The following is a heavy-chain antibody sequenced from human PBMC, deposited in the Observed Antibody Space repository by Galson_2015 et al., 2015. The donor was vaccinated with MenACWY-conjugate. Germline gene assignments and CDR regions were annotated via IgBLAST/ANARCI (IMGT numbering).Heavy chain of an antibody. CDR3: ARVYRVHHFDY. J-gene: IGHJ4*02. Sequence: SLRLSCAASGFTFSRYWMSWVRQAPGKGLEWVASIKYDGSETYYVDSVRGRFTISRDNAKNSLYLQMNSLRAEDTAVYYCARVYRVHHFDYWGQGTLVTVSS. V-gene: IGHV3-7*01. CDR2: IKYDGSET. D-gene: IGHD3-16*02. CDR1: GFTFSRYW.